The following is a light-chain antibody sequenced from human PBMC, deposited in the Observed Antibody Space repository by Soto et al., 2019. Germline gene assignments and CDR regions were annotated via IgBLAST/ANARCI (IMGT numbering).Light chain of an antibody. CDR1: QSLVHSDGNTY. V-gene: IGKV2-30*02. CDR3: MQGTHWPPYT. Sequence: DVVMTQSPLSLPVTLGQPASISCRSSQSLVHSDGNTYLNWFQQRPGQSPGRLIYKVSNRDSGVPDRFSGSGSGTNFTLKISRVEAEDGGVYYCMQGTHWPPYTCGQGTKLEIK. J-gene: IGKJ2*01. CDR2: KVS.